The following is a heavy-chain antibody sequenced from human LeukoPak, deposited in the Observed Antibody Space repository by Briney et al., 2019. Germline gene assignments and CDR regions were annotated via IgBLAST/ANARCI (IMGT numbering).Heavy chain of an antibody. CDR2: INHRGST. Sequence: SETLSLTCVVYGGSFSGYHWSWIRQSLGKGLGWIGEINHRGSTNYNPSLKRRVTMSLDTSKNQFSLKLSSVTAADTAVYYCAKSLYGSGSYYNWFDPWGQGTLVTVSS. J-gene: IGHJ5*02. CDR3: AKSLYGSGSYYNWFDP. CDR1: GGSFSGYH. D-gene: IGHD3-10*01. V-gene: IGHV4-34*01.